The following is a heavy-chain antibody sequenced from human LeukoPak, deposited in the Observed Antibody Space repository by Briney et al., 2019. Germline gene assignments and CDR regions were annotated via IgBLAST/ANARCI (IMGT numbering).Heavy chain of an antibody. CDR2: INQDGSET. CDR3: AKDDGGDREMATIPPYFDY. D-gene: IGHD5-24*01. V-gene: IGHV3-7*01. Sequence: GGSLRLSCAASGFTFSTHWMSWVRLAPGNALEWVANINQDGSETFYVDSVKGRLTISRDNAKNSLYLQMHSLRAEDTAVYYCAKDDGGDREMATIPPYFDYWGQGTLVTVSS. J-gene: IGHJ4*02. CDR1: GFTFSTHW.